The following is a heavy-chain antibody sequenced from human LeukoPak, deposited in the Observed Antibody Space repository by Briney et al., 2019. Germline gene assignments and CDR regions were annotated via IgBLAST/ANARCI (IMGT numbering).Heavy chain of an antibody. J-gene: IGHJ4*02. V-gene: IGHV3-30*02. CDR1: GFTFSSYG. CDR3: ARPYYYSSGSLPY. CDR2: IRYDGSNK. Sequence: GGSLRLSCAASGFTFSSYGMNWVRQAPGKGLEWVAFIRYDGSNKYYADSVKGRFTISRDNSKNTLYLQMNSLRAEDTAVYYCARPYYYSSGSLPYWGQGTLVTVSS. D-gene: IGHD3-10*01.